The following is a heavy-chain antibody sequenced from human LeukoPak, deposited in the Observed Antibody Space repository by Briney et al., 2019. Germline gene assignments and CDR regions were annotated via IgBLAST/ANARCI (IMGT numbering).Heavy chain of an antibody. J-gene: IGHJ5*02. D-gene: IGHD3-10*01. CDR3: ASSRYGSTWFDP. CDR2: INPNSGGT. CDR1: GYTFTVYY. Sequence: ASVKVSCTASGYTFTVYYMHWVRQAPGQGLEWMGWINPNSGGTNYAQKFQGWVTMTRDTSISTAYMELSRLRSDDTAVYYCASSRYGSTWFDPWGQGTLVTVSS. V-gene: IGHV1-2*04.